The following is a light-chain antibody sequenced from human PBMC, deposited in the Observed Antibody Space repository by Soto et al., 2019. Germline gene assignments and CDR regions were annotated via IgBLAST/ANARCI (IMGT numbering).Light chain of an antibody. V-gene: IGKV3-15*01. Sequence: EIVMTQSPATLSVSPGERATLSCGASQSVSNNLAWYQQKPGQAPRLLIYGASTRVTGIPARFSGSGSGTEFTLTISGLQAEDFALFYCQQYNDWPFTFGPGTKVDIK. CDR1: QSVSNN. J-gene: IGKJ3*01. CDR2: GAS. CDR3: QQYNDWPFT.